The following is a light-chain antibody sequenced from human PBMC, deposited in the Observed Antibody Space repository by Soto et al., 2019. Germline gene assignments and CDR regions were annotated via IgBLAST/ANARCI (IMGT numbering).Light chain of an antibody. CDR1: SSNIGSNH. J-gene: IGLJ2*01. CDR2: RSD. Sequence: QPVLTQPPSASGTPGQRVTISCSGSSSNIGSNHVYWYQQFPGMAPKLLMYRSDQRPTGVPDRFSGSRSGTSASLAISGLRSDDEADYYCSARDDILSGVVFRGGTKLTVL. V-gene: IGLV1-47*01. CDR3: SARDDILSGVV.